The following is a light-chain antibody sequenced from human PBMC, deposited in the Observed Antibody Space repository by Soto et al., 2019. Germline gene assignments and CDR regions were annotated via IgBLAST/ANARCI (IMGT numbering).Light chain of an antibody. CDR2: DVS. Sequence: QSALTQPASVSGSPGQSITISCTGTSSDVGGYNYVSWYQQHPGKAPKLMIYDVSNRPSGVSNRFSGSKSGSTASLTISGLQAEDEADYYCSSYTCSSTLYVFGTGNKVTVL. CDR1: SSDVGGYNY. V-gene: IGLV2-14*01. CDR3: SSYTCSSTLYV. J-gene: IGLJ1*01.